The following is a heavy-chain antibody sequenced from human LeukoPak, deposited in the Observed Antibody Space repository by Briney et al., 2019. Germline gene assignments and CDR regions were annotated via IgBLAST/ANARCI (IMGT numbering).Heavy chain of an antibody. CDR2: IYYSGST. CDR1: GGSISSSSYY. D-gene: IGHD3-3*01. CDR3: ARDSITIFGVVISPPYYFDY. Sequence: PSETLSLTCTVSGGSISSSSYYWGWIRQPPGKGLEWIGSIYYSGSTYYNPSLKSRVTISVDTSKNQFSLKLSSVTAADTAVYYCARDSITIFGVVISPPYYFDYWGQGTLVTVSS. J-gene: IGHJ4*02. V-gene: IGHV4-39*07.